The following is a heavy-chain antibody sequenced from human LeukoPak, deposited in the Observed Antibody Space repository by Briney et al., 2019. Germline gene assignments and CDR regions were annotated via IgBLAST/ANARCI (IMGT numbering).Heavy chain of an antibody. V-gene: IGHV3-21*01. CDR1: GFTFSSFS. D-gene: IGHD6-13*01. Sequence: GGSLRLSCAPSGFTFSSFSMNWVRQAPGKGLEWVSSITSSSNYIYYADSVKGRFTISRDNAKTSLFLQMNSLRAEDTAVYYCARAYSSSWYDLYYFDYWGQGTLVTVSS. CDR3: ARAYSSSWYDLYYFDY. CDR2: ITSSSNYI. J-gene: IGHJ4*02.